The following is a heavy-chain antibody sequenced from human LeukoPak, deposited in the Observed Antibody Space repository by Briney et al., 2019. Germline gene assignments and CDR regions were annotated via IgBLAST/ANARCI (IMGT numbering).Heavy chain of an antibody. D-gene: IGHD2-2*01. CDR1: GFTFSSYS. V-gene: IGHV3-21*01. J-gene: IGHJ4*02. Sequence: GGSLRLSCAASGFTFSSYSMNWVRQAPGKGLEWVSSISSSSSYIYYADSVKGRFTISRDNAKNSLYLQMNSLRAEDTAVYYCARDVEGHCSSTSCYGGFDYWGQGTLVTVSS. CDR2: ISSSSSYI. CDR3: ARDVEGHCSSTSCYGGFDY.